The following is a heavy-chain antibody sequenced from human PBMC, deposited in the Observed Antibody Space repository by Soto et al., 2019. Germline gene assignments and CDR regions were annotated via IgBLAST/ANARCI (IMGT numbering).Heavy chain of an antibody. D-gene: IGHD3-10*01. CDR1: GFTFSSYA. CDR2: ISGSGGST. J-gene: IGHJ4*02. V-gene: IGHV3-23*01. Sequence: GGSLRLSCAASGFTFSSYAMSWVRQAPGKGLEWVSAISGSGGSTYYADSVNGRFTISRDNSKNTLYLQMNSLRAEDTAVYYCAKDREVGSAARFWVYWGQGTLVTVSS. CDR3: AKDREVGSAARFWVY.